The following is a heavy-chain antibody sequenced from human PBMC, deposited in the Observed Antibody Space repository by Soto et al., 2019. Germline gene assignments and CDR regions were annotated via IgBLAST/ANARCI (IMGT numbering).Heavy chain of an antibody. V-gene: IGHV2-5*01. CDR3: VNKLDNEDWLGL. CDR1: VVSLSNGVVC. D-gene: IGHD2-2*03. J-gene: IGHJ5*02. Sequence: SGPTLFNPTHTLTRTFTFSVVSLSNGVVCVVLIRQPPGKALDWVALIYWNNDKRYSPSLKSRLTITKDTSKKKVVLTLTNVDPVDTATYDGVNKLDNEDWLGLWGQGTMVTVSS. CDR2: IYWNNDK.